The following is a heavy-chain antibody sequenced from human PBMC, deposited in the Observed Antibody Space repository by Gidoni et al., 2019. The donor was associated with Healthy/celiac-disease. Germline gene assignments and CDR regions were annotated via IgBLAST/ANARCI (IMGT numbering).Heavy chain of an antibody. V-gene: IGHV4-34*01. J-gene: IGHJ4*02. CDR3: ARSKGYSGYDAWGGNPQKLAYYFDY. D-gene: IGHD5-12*01. CDR1: GGSFSGYY. CDR2: INHSGST. Sequence: QVQLQQWGAGLLKPSETLSLTCAVYGGSFSGYYWSWLRPPPGKGLEWIGEINHSGSTNYNPSLKSRVTISVDTSKNQFSLKLSSVTAADTAVYYCARSKGYSGYDAWGGNPQKLAYYFDYWGQGTLVTVSS.